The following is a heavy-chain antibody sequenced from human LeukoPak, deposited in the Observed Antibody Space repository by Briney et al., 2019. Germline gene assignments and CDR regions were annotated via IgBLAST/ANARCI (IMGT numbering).Heavy chain of an antibody. CDR1: GFTFSTYW. J-gene: IGHJ4*02. CDR2: IKQVGSEK. CDR3: AREDSGSYPW. D-gene: IGHD1-26*01. V-gene: IGHV3-7*01. Sequence: PGGSLRLSCAGSGFTFSTYWMSWVRQAPGKGLEWVANIKQVGSEKYYVDSVKGRFTISRDNAKNSLYLQMNSLRAEDTAVYYCAREDSGSYPWWGQGTLVTVSS.